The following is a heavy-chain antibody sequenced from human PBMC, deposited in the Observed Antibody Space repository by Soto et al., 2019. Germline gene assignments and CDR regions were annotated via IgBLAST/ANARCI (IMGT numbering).Heavy chain of an antibody. J-gene: IGHJ3*02. CDR3: AREGERTDAFDI. D-gene: IGHD1-1*01. CDR1: GGSFSGYY. Sequence: SETLSLTCAVYGGSFSGYYWSWIRQPPGKGLEWIGEINHSGSTNYNPSLKSRVTISVDTSKNQFSLKLSSVTAADTAVYYCAREGERTDAFDIWGQGTMVTVSS. CDR2: INHSGST. V-gene: IGHV4-34*01.